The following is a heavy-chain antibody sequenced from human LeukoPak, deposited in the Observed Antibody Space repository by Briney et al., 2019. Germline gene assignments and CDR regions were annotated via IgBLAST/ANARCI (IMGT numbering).Heavy chain of an antibody. CDR3: ARGGYGDYGYYFDY. D-gene: IGHD4-17*01. Sequence: GGSLRLSCAASGFTFSNARMSWVRQAPGKGLEWVSVIYSGGSTYYADSVKGRFTISRDNSKNTLYLQMNSLRAEDTAVYYCARGGYGDYGYYFDYWGQGTLVTVSS. V-gene: IGHV3-53*01. CDR1: GFTFSNAR. J-gene: IGHJ4*02. CDR2: IYSGGST.